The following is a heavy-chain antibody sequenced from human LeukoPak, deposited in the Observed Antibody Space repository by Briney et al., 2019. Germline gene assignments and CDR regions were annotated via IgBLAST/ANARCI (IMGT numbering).Heavy chain of an antibody. CDR1: GVTFSSFA. Sequence: GGSLRLSCAASGVTFSSFAMHWVRQAPGKGLEWVAVISYHGRDTYYADSVKGRFTISRDNSKNTLYLQLNSLGAEDTAVYYCARPYDTRGYFPDYWGQGTLVTVSS. CDR2: ISYHGRDT. CDR3: ARPYDTRGYFPDY. V-gene: IGHV3-30*04. J-gene: IGHJ4*02. D-gene: IGHD3-22*01.